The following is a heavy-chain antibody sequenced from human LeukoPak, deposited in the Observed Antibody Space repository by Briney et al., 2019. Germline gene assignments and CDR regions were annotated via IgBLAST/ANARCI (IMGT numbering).Heavy chain of an antibody. J-gene: IGHJ6*03. CDR2: IYTSGST. Sequence: SETLSLTCTVSGGSISSYYWSWIRQPPGKGLEWIGYIYTSGSTNYNSSLKSRVTISVDTSKNQFSLKLSSVTAADTAVYYCARIYYDFWSPYYYYMDVWGKGTTVTVSS. CDR1: GGSISSYY. V-gene: IGHV4-4*09. D-gene: IGHD3-3*01. CDR3: ARIYYDFWSPYYYYMDV.